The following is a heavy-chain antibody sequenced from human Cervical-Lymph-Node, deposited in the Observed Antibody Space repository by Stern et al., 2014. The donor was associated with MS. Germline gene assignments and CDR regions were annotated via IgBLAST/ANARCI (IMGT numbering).Heavy chain of an antibody. V-gene: IGHV3-9*01. CDR1: GFTFDDYA. Sequence: QLVESGGGLVQPGRSLRLSCAASGFTFDDYAMHWVRQAPGKGLEWVSGISWNSGSIGYADSVKGRFTISRDNAKNSLYMQMNSLRAEDTALYYCAKGVYYYGSGSSKGFDYWGQGTLVTVSS. D-gene: IGHD3-10*01. J-gene: IGHJ4*02. CDR2: ISWNSGSI. CDR3: AKGVYYYGSGSSKGFDY.